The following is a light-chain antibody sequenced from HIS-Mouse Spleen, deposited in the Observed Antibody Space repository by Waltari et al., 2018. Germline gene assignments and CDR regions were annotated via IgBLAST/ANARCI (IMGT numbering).Light chain of an antibody. CDR2: AAS. Sequence: DIQMTQSPSSLSASVRHRVPLTCRASQGISKYLAWYQQKPGKVPKLLIYAASTLQSGVPSRFSGSGSGTDFTLTISSLQPEDVATYYCQKYNSAPRTFGQGTKVEIK. CDR3: QKYNSAPRT. CDR1: QGISKY. J-gene: IGKJ1*01. V-gene: IGKV1-27*01.